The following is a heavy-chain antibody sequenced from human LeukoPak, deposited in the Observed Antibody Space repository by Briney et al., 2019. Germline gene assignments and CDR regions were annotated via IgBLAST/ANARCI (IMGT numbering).Heavy chain of an antibody. Sequence: PGRSLTLSCADCVFTHRSYGMHGVRQAPGKGLEWVAIIAYDGGNIYYADSVKGRFTISRDNSKNTLNLPMNSQRAEDTAVYFCAQDSESLYSSSWYPQYWGQGTLVTVSS. CDR2: IAYDGGNI. J-gene: IGHJ4*02. D-gene: IGHD6-13*01. V-gene: IGHV3-30*18. CDR3: AQDSESLYSSSWYPQY. CDR1: VFTHRSYG.